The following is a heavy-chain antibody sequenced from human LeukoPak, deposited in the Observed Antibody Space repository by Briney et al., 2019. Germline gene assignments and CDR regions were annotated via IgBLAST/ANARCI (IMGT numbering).Heavy chain of an antibody. CDR3: AREGQLLGWFDP. V-gene: IGHV4-59*01. D-gene: IGHD2-2*01. J-gene: IGHJ5*02. Sequence: SETLSLTCTVSGGSISSYYWSWIRQPPGKGLEWIGYIYYSGGTNYNPSLKSRVTISVDTSKNQFSLKLSSVTAADTAVYYCAREGQLLGWFDPWGQGTLVTVSS. CDR2: IYYSGGT. CDR1: GGSISSYY.